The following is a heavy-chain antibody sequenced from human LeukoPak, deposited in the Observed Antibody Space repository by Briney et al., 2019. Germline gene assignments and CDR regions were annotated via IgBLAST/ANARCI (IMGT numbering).Heavy chain of an antibody. CDR1: GFTFSSYW. CDR2: INSDGSST. Sequence: GGSLRLSCAASGFTFSSYWMHWVRQAPGKGLVWVSRINSDGSSTSYADSVKGRFTISRDNVKNTLYLQMNSLRAEDTAVYYCARESSSWYGDLYYFDYWGQGTLVTVSS. D-gene: IGHD6-13*01. CDR3: ARESSSWYGDLYYFDY. J-gene: IGHJ4*02. V-gene: IGHV3-74*01.